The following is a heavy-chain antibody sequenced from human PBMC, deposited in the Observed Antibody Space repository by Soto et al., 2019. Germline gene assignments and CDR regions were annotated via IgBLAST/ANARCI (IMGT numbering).Heavy chain of an antibody. Sequence: SETLSLTCAVYGGSFSGYYWSWIRQPPGKGLEWIGEINHSGSTNYNPSLKSRVTISVDTSKNQFSLKLSSVTAADTAVYYCARAGVITMVRGVIITGYFDYWGQGALVTVSS. CDR2: INHSGST. V-gene: IGHV4-34*01. CDR1: GGSFSGYY. J-gene: IGHJ4*02. D-gene: IGHD3-10*01. CDR3: ARAGVITMVRGVIITGYFDY.